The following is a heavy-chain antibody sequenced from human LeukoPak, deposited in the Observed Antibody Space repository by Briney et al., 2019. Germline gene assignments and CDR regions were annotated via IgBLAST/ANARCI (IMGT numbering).Heavy chain of an antibody. CDR1: GYTFTGYY. Sequence: ASVRVSCKASGYTFTGYYIHWVRQAPGLGLEWMGWINPNSGGTNYAQKFQGRVTMTRDTSISTAYMELSRLRSDDTAVYYCARGEVGATLYLGVYWGQGALVTVSS. CDR2: INPNSGGT. J-gene: IGHJ4*02. CDR3: ARGEVGATLYLGVY. V-gene: IGHV1-2*02. D-gene: IGHD1-26*01.